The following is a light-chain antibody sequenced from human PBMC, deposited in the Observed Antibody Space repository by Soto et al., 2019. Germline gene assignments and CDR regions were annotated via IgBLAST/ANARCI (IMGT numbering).Light chain of an antibody. Sequence: EIVLTQSPGTLSLSPGESATLSCRASQSVSSSYLAWYQQKPGQAPRLLMYGASSRATGIPDRISGRGSGTDFTLTISRLEPEDFAVYYCHQYGSSPATFGQGTEVEIK. V-gene: IGKV3-20*01. CDR2: GAS. J-gene: IGKJ1*01. CDR3: HQYGSSPAT. CDR1: QSVSSSY.